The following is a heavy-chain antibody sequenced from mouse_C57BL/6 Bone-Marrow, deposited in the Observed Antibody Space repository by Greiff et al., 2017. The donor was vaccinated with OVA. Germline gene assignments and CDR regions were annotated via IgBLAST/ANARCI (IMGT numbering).Heavy chain of an antibody. Sequence: QVQLQQPGAELVRPGSSVKLSCKASGYTFTSYGMDWVKQTPGHGLEWIGNIDPSDSETHYNQKFKDKATLTVDKSSSTAYMQLRSLTSEDSAVYYCARWNSTMGAYWGQGTLVTVSA. CDR3: ARWNSTMGAY. J-gene: IGHJ3*01. V-gene: IGHV1-61*01. D-gene: IGHD2-1*01. CDR1: GYTFTSYG. CDR2: IDPSDSET.